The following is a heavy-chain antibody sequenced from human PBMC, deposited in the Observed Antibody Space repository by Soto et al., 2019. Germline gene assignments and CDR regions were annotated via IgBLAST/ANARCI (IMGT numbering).Heavy chain of an antibody. D-gene: IGHD1-20*01. V-gene: IGHV6-1*01. J-gene: IGHJ6*02. CDR3: ALTGTTDSRGAYYYGMDV. CDR1: GDSVCSNSAA. Sequence: PSQTLSLTCAISGDSVCSNSAAWNWIRQSPSRGLEWLGRTYYRSKWYNDYAVSVKSRIAINPDTSKNQFSLQLNSVTPEDTAVYYCALTGTTDSRGAYYYGMDVWGQGTTVTVSS. CDR2: TYYRSKWYN.